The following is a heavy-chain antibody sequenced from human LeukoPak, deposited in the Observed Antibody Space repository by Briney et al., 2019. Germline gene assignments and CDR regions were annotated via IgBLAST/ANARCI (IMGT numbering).Heavy chain of an antibody. CDR2: IKEDGSAK. V-gene: IGHV3-7*01. D-gene: IGHD1-26*01. CDR1: GFTFSSSW. J-gene: IGHJ4*02. Sequence: GGSLRLSCAASGFTFSSSWMSWLRQAPGKGLEWVADIKEDGSAKYYVDSVKGRFTISRDNAKNSLYLQMNSLRVEDTAVYYCARGPDRGAVDYWGQGTLVTVSS. CDR3: ARGPDRGAVDY.